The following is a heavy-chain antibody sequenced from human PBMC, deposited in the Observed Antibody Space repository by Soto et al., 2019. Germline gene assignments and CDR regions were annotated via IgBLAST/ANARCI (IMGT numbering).Heavy chain of an antibody. CDR1: GGTFSSYA. Sequence: EASVKVSCKASGGTFSSYAISWVRQAPGQGLEWMGGIIPIFGTANYAQKFQGRVTITADESTSTAYMELSSLRSEDTAVYYCARDRGRDYDSSGYYYWGQGTLVTVSS. V-gene: IGHV1-69*13. D-gene: IGHD3-22*01. CDR2: IIPIFGTA. CDR3: ARDRGRDYDSSGYYY. J-gene: IGHJ4*02.